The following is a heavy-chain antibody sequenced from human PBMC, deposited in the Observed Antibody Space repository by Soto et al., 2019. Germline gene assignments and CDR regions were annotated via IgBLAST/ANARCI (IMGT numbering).Heavy chain of an antibody. CDR3: ARVDYGTGGYPFAWFDY. Sequence: HEHLVQSGAEVKMPGASLKVSCKASGYSFTGYYIHWVRQAPGQGLEWMRWIKPDSAATNYAQNLQGRVTLTRDTSISPASMDLTSLTSDDTAVYYCARVDYGTGGYPFAWFDYWGQGTLVIVSS. CDR2: IKPDSAAT. V-gene: IGHV1-2*02. D-gene: IGHD2-8*02. CDR1: GYSFTGYY. J-gene: IGHJ4*02.